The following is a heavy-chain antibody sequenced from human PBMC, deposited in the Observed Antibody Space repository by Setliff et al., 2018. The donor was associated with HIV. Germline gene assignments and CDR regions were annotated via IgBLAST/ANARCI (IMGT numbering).Heavy chain of an antibody. D-gene: IGHD3-22*01. CDR2: ISSSSSTI. CDR3: ATPHFDSSGYYA. V-gene: IGHV3-48*04. J-gene: IGHJ5*02. CDR1: GFTFSSYS. Sequence: AGGSLRLSCAASGFTFSSYSMNWVRQAPEKGLEWVSYISSSSSTIYYADSVKGRFTISRDNAKNSLYLQMNSLRAEDTAVYYCATPHFDSSGYYAWGQGTLVTVSS.